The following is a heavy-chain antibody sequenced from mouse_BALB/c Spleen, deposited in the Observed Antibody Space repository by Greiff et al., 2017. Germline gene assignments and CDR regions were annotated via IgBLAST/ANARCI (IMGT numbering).Heavy chain of an antibody. D-gene: IGHD2-1*01. J-gene: IGHJ4*01. Sequence: VQLQQSGPGLVKPSQSLSLTCSVTGYSITSCYYWNWIRQFPGNQLEWMGYISYDGSNNYNPSLKNRISITRDTSKNQFFLKLNSVTTEDTATYYCASRYGNYAAMDYWGQGTSVTVSS. CDR3: ASRYGNYAAMDY. V-gene: IGHV3-6*02. CDR1: GYSITSCYY. CDR2: ISYDGSN.